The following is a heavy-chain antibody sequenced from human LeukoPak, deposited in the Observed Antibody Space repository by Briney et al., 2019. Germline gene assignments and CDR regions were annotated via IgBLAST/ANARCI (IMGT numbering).Heavy chain of an antibody. J-gene: IGHJ5*02. Sequence: KPSETLSLTCTVSGGSISSGSYYWSWIRQPAGRGLEWIGHVYTSGSTNYNPSLKSRVTISVDTSKNQFSLKLSSVTAADTAVYYCARVATDILTGYSEANNWFDPWGQGTLVTVSS. CDR2: VYTSGST. CDR3: ARVATDILTGYSEANNWFDP. D-gene: IGHD3-9*01. V-gene: IGHV4-61*09. CDR1: GGSISSGSYY.